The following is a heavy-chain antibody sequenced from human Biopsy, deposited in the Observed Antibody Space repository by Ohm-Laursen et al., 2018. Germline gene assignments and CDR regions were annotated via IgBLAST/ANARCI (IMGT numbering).Heavy chain of an antibody. CDR2: ISSTSDYI. V-gene: IGHV3-21*01. J-gene: IGHJ6*02. D-gene: IGHD3-3*01. Sequence: SLRLSCTAFGFTFSSYTMTWVRQAPGRGLEWVSSISSTSDYIYYADSVKGRFTISRDSTKNSLYLQMNSVRAEDTAVYYCARDYDFWSGYYDYQQSGMDVWGQGTTVTVSS. CDR1: GFTFSSYT. CDR3: ARDYDFWSGYYDYQQSGMDV.